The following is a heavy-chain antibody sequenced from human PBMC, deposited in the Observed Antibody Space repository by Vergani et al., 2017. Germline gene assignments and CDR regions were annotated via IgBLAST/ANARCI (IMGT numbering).Heavy chain of an antibody. V-gene: IGHV3-7*03. Sequence: EVQLVESGGGLVQPGGSLRLSCAASGFTFSSYWMSWVRQAPGKGLEWVANIKQDGSEKYYVDSVKGRFTISRDNAKNTLYLQMNSLRAEDTAVYYCASQTRIAAAGSPADLLAYWGQGTLVTVSS. CDR2: IKQDGSEK. J-gene: IGHJ4*02. D-gene: IGHD6-13*01. CDR1: GFTFSSYW. CDR3: ASQTRIAAAGSPADLLAY.